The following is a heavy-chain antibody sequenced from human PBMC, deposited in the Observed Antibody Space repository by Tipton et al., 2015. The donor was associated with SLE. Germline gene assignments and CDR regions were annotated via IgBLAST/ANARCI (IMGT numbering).Heavy chain of an antibody. Sequence: TLSLTCTVSGGSISSSSYYWGWIRQPPGKGREWIGSIYYSGRTYYNPSLTSRVTISVDTSKNQFSLKLSSVTAADTAVYYCAGLPGGADAFDIWGQGTMVTVSS. CDR2: IYYSGRT. J-gene: IGHJ3*02. D-gene: IGHD3-10*01. CDR3: AGLPGGADAFDI. CDR1: GGSISSSSYY. V-gene: IGHV4-39*07.